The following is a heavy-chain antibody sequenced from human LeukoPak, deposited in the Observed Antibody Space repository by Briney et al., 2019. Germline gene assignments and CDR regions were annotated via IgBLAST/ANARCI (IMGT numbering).Heavy chain of an antibody. Sequence: GGSLRLSCADSGFTFRSYAMHWVRQAPGKGLEWVAVTSYDGSKKYYADSVKGRFTISRDNSKNTLYLQMSSLRVEDTAVYYWARGNYDILTVSVLDYWGQGTLFTVSS. D-gene: IGHD3-9*01. J-gene: IGHJ4*02. CDR1: GFTFRSYA. CDR2: TSYDGSKK. V-gene: IGHV3-30*04. CDR3: ARGNYDILTVSVLDY.